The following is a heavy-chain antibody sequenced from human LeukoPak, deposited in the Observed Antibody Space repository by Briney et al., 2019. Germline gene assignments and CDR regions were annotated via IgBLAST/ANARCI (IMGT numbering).Heavy chain of an antibody. Sequence: ASVKVSCKASGGTFSSYAISWVRQAPGQGLERMGRIIPILGIANYAQKFQGRVTITADKSTSTAYMELSSLRSEDTAVYYCASPVNSGSYPVASFDAFDIWGQGTMVTVSS. CDR1: GGTFSSYA. CDR3: ASPVNSGSYPVASFDAFDI. J-gene: IGHJ3*02. D-gene: IGHD1-26*01. V-gene: IGHV1-69*04. CDR2: IIPILGIA.